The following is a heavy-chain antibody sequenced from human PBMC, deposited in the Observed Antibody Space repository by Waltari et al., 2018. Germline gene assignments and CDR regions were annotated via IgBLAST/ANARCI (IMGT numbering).Heavy chain of an antibody. CDR2: IKQDGSEK. J-gene: IGHJ3*02. CDR3: AGYSGSLDAFDI. CDR1: GFTFSSYW. Sequence: EVQLVESGGGLVQPGGSLRLSCAASGFTFSSYWMSWVRQAPGKGLDGVANIKQDGSEKYYVYSVKGRFTISRDNAKNSLYLQMNSLRAEDTAVYYCAGYSGSLDAFDIWGQGTMVTVSS. V-gene: IGHV3-7*01. D-gene: IGHD1-26*01.